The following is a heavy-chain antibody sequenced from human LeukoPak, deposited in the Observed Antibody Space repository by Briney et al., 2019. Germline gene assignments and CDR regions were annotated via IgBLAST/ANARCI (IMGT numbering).Heavy chain of an antibody. D-gene: IGHD5-18*01. Sequence: ASVKVSCKASGYTFTGYYMHWVRQAPGRGLEWMGWINPNSGGTNYAQKFQGRVTMTRDTSISTAYMELSRLRSDDTAVYYCARGGGYSYGWATDYWGQGTLVTVSS. CDR1: GYTFTGYY. CDR2: INPNSGGT. CDR3: ARGGGYSYGWATDY. V-gene: IGHV1-2*02. J-gene: IGHJ4*02.